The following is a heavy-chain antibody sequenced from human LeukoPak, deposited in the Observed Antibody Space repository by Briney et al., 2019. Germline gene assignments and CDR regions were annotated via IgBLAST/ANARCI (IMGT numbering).Heavy chain of an antibody. CDR1: GFTFSSYG. J-gene: IGHJ6*02. D-gene: IGHD3-16*01. Sequence: GRSLRLSCAASGFTFSSYGMHWVRQAPGKGLEWVAVIWYDGSNKYYADSVKGRFTISRDNSKNTLYLQMNSLRAEDTAVYYCAREPRRGSRLFHYYYGMDVWGQGTTVTVSS. CDR3: AREPRRGSRLFHYYYGMDV. CDR2: IWYDGSNK. V-gene: IGHV3-33*01.